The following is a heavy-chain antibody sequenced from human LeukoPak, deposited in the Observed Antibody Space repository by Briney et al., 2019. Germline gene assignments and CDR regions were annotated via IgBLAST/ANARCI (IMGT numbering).Heavy chain of an antibody. CDR2: ISSSGSTI. V-gene: IGHV3-48*03. J-gene: IGHJ4*02. D-gene: IGHD2-8*01. CDR3: ARERVEDCSNGVCYWLCDD. Sequence: GGSLRLSCAASGFTFSSYEMNWVRQAPGKGLEWVSYISSSGSTIYYADSVKGRFTISRDNAKNSLYLQMNSLRAEDTAVYYCARERVEDCSNGVCYWLCDDWGQGALVTVSS. CDR1: GFTFSSYE.